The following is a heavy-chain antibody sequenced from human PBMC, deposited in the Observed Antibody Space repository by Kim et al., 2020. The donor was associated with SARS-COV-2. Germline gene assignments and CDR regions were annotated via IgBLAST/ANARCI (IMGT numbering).Heavy chain of an antibody. CDR2: ISSSGSTI. CDR3: ARGAYYDSSGHFDY. D-gene: IGHD3-22*01. J-gene: IGHJ4*02. V-gene: IGHV3-48*03. Sequence: GGSLRLSCAASGFTFSSYEMNWVRQAPGKGLEWVSYISSSGSTIYYADSVKGRFTISRDNAKNSLYLQMNSLRAEDTAVYYCARGAYYDSSGHFDYWGQGTLVTVSS. CDR1: GFTFSSYE.